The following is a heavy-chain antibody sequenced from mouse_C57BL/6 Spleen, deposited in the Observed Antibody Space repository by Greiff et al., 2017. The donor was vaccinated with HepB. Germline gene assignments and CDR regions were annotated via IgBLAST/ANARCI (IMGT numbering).Heavy chain of an antibody. J-gene: IGHJ4*01. CDR3: ARTRDDGYPRAMDY. CDR1: GFSLTSYA. V-gene: IGHV2-9-1*01. CDR2: IWTGGGT. D-gene: IGHD2-3*01. Sequence: VQVVESGPGLVAPSQSLSITCTVSGFSLTSYAISWVRQPPGKGLEWLGVIWTGGGTNYNSALKSRLSISKDNSKSQVFLKMNSLQTDDTARYYCARTRDDGYPRAMDYWGQGTSVTVSS.